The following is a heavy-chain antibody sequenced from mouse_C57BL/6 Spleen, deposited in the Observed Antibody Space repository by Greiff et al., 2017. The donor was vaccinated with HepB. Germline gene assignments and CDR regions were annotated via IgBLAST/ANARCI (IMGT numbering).Heavy chain of an antibody. CDR1: GYTFTSYW. J-gene: IGHJ1*03. Sequence: QVQLKQPGAELVKPGASVKMSCKASGYTFTSYWITWVKQRPGQGLEWIGDIYPGSGSTNYNEKFKSKATLTVDTSSSTAYMQLSSLTSEDSAVYYCARGKRNYYDWYFDVWGTGTTVTVSS. V-gene: IGHV1-55*01. CDR3: ARGKRNYYDWYFDV. CDR2: IYPGSGST. D-gene: IGHD1-1*01.